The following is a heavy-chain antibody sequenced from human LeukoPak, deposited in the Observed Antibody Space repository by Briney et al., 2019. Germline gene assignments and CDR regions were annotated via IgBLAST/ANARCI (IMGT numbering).Heavy chain of an antibody. CDR3: ARRPTAYDFWSGYYNDYFDY. CDR2: IYYSGST. D-gene: IGHD3-3*01. V-gene: IGHV4-39*01. J-gene: IGHJ4*02. CDR1: GGSISSSSYY. Sequence: PSETLSLTCTVSGGSISSSSYYWGWIRQPPGKGLEWIGSIYYSGSTYYNPSLKSRVTISVDTSKNQFSLKLSSVTAADTAVYYCARRPTAYDFWSGYYNDYFDYWGQGTLVTVSS.